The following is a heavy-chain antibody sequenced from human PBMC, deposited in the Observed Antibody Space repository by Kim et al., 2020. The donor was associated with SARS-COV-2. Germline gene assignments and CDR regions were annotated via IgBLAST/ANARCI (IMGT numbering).Heavy chain of an antibody. CDR2: IGSTI. CDR1: GFIFSNFE. Sequence: GGSLRLSCAASGFIFSNFEMNWVRQAPGKGLEWISYIGSTISYADSVRGRFTISRDNAKNSLYLQMNSLRVEDTALYYCARRAPYNWNMNAFDIWGRGTMVAVSS. D-gene: IGHD1-20*01. J-gene: IGHJ3*02. CDR3: ARRAPYNWNMNAFDI. V-gene: IGHV3-48*03.